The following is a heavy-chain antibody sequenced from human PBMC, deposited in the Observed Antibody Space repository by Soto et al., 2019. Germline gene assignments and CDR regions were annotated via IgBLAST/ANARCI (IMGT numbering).Heavy chain of an antibody. CDR1: GGSFSGYY. V-gene: IGHV4-34*01. CDR3: ARGAGVGYYYYYYMDV. J-gene: IGHJ6*03. Sequence: SETLSLTCAVSGGSFSGYYWSWIRQPPGKGLEWIGEINHSGSTNYIPSLKSRVIISVDTSKNQFSLKLSSVTAADTALYYCARGAGVGYYYYYYMDVWGKGTTVTVSS. CDR2: INHSGST.